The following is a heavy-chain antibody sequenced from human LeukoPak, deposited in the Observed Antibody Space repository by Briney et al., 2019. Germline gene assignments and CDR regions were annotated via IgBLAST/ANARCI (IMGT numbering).Heavy chain of an antibody. D-gene: IGHD3-10*01. CDR3: AKDRGMLPFDY. CDR2: ISGSGGST. Sequence: GDSLRLSCVASGFTFSSYGMSWVRQAPGKGLEWVSGISGSGGSTYYADSVKGRFTISRDNFKKTLYLQMNSLRAEDTAVYYCAKDRGMLPFDYWGQGTLVTLS. V-gene: IGHV3-23*01. J-gene: IGHJ4*02. CDR1: GFTFSSYG.